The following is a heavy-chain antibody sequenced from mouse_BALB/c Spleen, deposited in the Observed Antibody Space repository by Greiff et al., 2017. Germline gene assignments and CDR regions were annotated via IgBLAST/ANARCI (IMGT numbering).Heavy chain of an antibody. J-gene: IGHJ4*01. V-gene: IGHV1-74*01. CDR1: GYSFTSYW. Sequence: QVQLQQSGPQLVRPGASVKISCKASGYSFTSYWMHWVKQRPGQGLEWIGMIDPSDSETRLNQKFKDKATLTVDKSSSTAYMQLSSPTSEDSAVYYCAKDYRYDSYYYAMDYWGQGTSVTVSS. CDR3: AKDYRYDSYYYAMDY. CDR2: IDPSDSET. D-gene: IGHD2-14*01.